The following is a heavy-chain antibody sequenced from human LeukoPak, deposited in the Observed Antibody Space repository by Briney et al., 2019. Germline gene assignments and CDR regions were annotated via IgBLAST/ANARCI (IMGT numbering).Heavy chain of an antibody. Sequence: GGSLRLSCAASGFTFGVYAIHWVRQAPGKGLEWVSVISYDGGKKYYADSVKGRFTISSDNSKNTLYLQMSSLRTEDTAVYYCARGESYRFDYWGQGTLVTVSS. CDR1: GFTFGVYA. CDR3: ARGESYRFDY. J-gene: IGHJ4*02. V-gene: IGHV3-30-3*01. CDR2: ISYDGGKK. D-gene: IGHD1-26*01.